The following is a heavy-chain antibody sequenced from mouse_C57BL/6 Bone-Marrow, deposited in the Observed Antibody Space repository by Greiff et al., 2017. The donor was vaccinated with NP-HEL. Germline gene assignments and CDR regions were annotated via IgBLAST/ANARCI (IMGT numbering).Heavy chain of an antibody. CDR1: GFNIKDYY. V-gene: IGHV14-1*01. CDR3: TTLDSSGHYAMDY. CDR2: FDPEDGGT. J-gene: IGHJ4*01. Sequence: EVQLQQSGAELVRPGASVKLSCTASGFNIKDYYMHWVKQRPEQGLEWIGRFDPEDGGTEYAPKFQGQATMTSDPSSNTAYLKLSSLTSEDTAVYYCTTLDSSGHYAMDYWGQGTSVTVSS. D-gene: IGHD3-2*02.